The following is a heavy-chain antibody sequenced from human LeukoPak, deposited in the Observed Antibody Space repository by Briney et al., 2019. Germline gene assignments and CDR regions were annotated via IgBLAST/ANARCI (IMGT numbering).Heavy chain of an antibody. V-gene: IGHV3-21*01. J-gene: IGHJ4*02. CDR2: ISSSSSYI. CDR3: AREGYYYDSSGYLQYSTIDY. Sequence: PGGSLRLSCAASGFTFSSYSMNWVRQAPGKGLEWVSSISSSSSYIYYADSVKGRFTISRDNAKNSLYLQMNSLRAEDTAMYYCAREGYYYDSSGYLQYSTIDYWGQGTLVTVSS. CDR1: GFTFSSYS. D-gene: IGHD3-22*01.